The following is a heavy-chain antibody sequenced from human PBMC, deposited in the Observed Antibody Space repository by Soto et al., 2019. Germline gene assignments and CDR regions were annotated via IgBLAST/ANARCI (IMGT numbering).Heavy chain of an antibody. CDR3: ARADDYGDYVREGWFDP. V-gene: IGHV4-34*01. CDR2: INHSGST. CDR1: GGSFSGYY. D-gene: IGHD4-17*01. Sequence: QVQLQQWGAGLLKPSETLSLTCAVYGGSFSGYYWSWIRQPPGKGLKWIGEINHSGSTNYNPSLKSRVTISVDTSKNQFSLKLSSVTAADTAVYYCARADDYGDYVREGWFDPWGQGTLVTVSS. J-gene: IGHJ5*02.